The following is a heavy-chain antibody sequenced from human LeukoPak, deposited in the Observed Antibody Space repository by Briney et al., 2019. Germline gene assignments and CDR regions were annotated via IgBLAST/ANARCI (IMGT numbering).Heavy chain of an antibody. J-gene: IGHJ6*03. V-gene: IGHV3-21*01. CDR3: ARDPYSGYYGTYYYYYMDV. Sequence: PGGSLRLSGEALGLSLSTNNMNWGRQAPGQRLGWISSITSSSGYVFYANSVRGRFTISRDNTKNSLYLQIDSLRVEDTAVYYCARDPYSGYYGTYYYYYMDVWGKGTTVTVSS. CDR2: ITSSSGYV. CDR1: GLSLSTNN. D-gene: IGHD3-22*01.